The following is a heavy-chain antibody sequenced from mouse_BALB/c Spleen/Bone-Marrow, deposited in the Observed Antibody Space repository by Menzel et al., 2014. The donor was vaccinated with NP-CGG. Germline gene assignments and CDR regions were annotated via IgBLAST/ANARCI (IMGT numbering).Heavy chain of an antibody. CDR2: IDPYDSET. J-gene: IGHJ3*01. D-gene: IGHD2-4*01. V-gene: IGHV1-52*01. Sequence: QVQLQQSGAELVRPGASVKLSCKASGYTFTSYWMNWVKQRPEQGLEWVGRIDPYDSETHYNQKFKDKAILTVDKSSSTAYMQLSSLTSEDFAVYYCARGRDYDVFAYWGQGTLVTVSA. CDR3: ARGRDYDVFAY. CDR1: GYTFTSYW.